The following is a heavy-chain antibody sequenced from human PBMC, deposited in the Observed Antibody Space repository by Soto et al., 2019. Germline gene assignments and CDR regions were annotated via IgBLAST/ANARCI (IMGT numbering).Heavy chain of an antibody. CDR1: GDSVSSNSSA. Sequence: SQTLSLTFAISGDSVSSNSSAWNWIRQSPSRVLEWLGRTYYRSKWYNDYAVSVKSRITINPDTSKNQFSLQPNSVTPEDTAVYYCARDWGYSGYEIGYYYGMDVWGQGTPVTV. CDR3: ARDWGYSGYEIGYYYGMDV. D-gene: IGHD5-12*01. V-gene: IGHV6-1*01. J-gene: IGHJ6*02. CDR2: TYYRSKWYN.